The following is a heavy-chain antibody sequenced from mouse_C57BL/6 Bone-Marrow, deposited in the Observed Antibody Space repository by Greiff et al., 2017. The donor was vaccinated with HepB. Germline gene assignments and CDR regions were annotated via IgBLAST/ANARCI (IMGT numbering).Heavy chain of an antibody. J-gene: IGHJ1*03. D-gene: IGHD3-2*02. CDR1: GYTFTSYW. CDR2: IYPGSGST. CDR3: ARCDFRFDV. Sequence: QVQLQQPGAELVKPGASVKMSCTASGYTFTSYWITWVKQRPGQGLEWIGDIYPGSGSTNYNEKFKSTATMAVDTSSSTAYMQLSSLTSEDSAVYYCARCDFRFDVWGTGTTVTVSS. V-gene: IGHV1-55*01.